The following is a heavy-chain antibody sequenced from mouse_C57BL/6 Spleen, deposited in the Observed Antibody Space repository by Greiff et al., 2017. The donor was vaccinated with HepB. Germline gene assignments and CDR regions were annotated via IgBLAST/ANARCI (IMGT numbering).Heavy chain of an antibody. J-gene: IGHJ2*01. CDR1: GYTFTSYW. Sequence: QVQLQQSGAELVKPGASVKLSCKASGYTFTSYWMQWVKQRPGQGLEWIGEIDPSDSYTNYNQKFKGKATLTVDTSSSTAYMQLSSLTSEDSAVYYCARRLGDWGQGTTLTVSS. CDR2: IDPSDSYT. V-gene: IGHV1-50*01. CDR3: ARRLGD. D-gene: IGHD4-1*01.